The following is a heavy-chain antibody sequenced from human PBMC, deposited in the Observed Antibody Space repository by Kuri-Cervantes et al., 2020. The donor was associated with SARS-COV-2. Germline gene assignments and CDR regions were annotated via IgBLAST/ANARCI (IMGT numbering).Heavy chain of an antibody. CDR3: ARTFSGSYWGYFDY. V-gene: IGHV3-11*04. Sequence: GESLKISCAASGFTFSDYYMSWIRQAPGKGLEWVSYISSSGSTIYYADSVKGRFTISRDNSKNTLYLQMNSLRAEDTAVYYCARTFSGSYWGYFDYWGQGTLVTVSS. D-gene: IGHD1-26*01. CDR2: ISSSGSTI. CDR1: GFTFSDYY. J-gene: IGHJ4*02.